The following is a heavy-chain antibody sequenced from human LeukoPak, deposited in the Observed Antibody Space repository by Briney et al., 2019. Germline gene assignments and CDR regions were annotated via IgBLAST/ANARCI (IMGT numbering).Heavy chain of an antibody. CDR1: GFTFSSYW. J-gene: IGHJ4*02. D-gene: IGHD4-17*01. V-gene: IGHV3-7*01. Sequence: GGSLRLSCAASGFTFSSYWMSWVRQAPGKGLEWVANIKQDGSEKYYVDSVKGRFTISRDNAKNSLYLQMNSLRAEDTAVYYCARDLTVTTSDATASGYWGQGTLVTVSS. CDR3: ARDLTVTTSDATASGY. CDR2: IKQDGSEK.